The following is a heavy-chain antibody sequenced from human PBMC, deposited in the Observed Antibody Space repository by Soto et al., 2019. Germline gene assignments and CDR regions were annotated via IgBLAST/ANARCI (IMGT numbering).Heavy chain of an antibody. J-gene: IGHJ4*02. Sequence: GASVKVSCKTSGYNFVNYGITWVRQAPGQGLEWVGWISANGRTNYGQTLQGRVSITADTSTNIAYLDLTSLRSDDTAVYYCARGRRGLDYWGQGTLVTVSS. D-gene: IGHD3-10*01. CDR2: ISANGRT. CDR3: ARGRRGLDY. V-gene: IGHV1-18*01. CDR1: GYNFVNYG.